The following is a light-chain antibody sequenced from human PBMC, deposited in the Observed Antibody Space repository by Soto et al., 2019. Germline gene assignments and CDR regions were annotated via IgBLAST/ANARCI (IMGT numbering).Light chain of an antibody. J-gene: IGLJ2*01. CDR2: DVS. V-gene: IGLV2-11*01. Sequence: QSALTQPRSVSGSPGQSVTISCTGTGSDVGGYDFVSWYQQHPGKAPKLMIYDVSKRPSGVPDRFSGSKSGSTASLTISGLQADDEADYFCCSFAGTYTVFFGGGTKLTVL. CDR3: CSFAGTYTVF. CDR1: GSDVGGYDF.